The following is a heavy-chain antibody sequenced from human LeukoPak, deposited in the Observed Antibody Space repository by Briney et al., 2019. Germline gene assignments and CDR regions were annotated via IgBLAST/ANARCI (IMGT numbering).Heavy chain of an antibody. D-gene: IGHD6-6*01. CDR3: AGDLMPRPGWFDP. CDR2: LYYSGST. Sequence: SETLSLTCTVSGGSISSSSYYWGWIRQPPGKGLEWIGSLYYSGSTYYNPSLKSRVTISVDTSKNQFSLKLSSVTAADTAVYYCAGDLMPRPGWFDPWGQGTLVTVSS. J-gene: IGHJ5*02. V-gene: IGHV4-39*07. CDR1: GGSISSSSYY.